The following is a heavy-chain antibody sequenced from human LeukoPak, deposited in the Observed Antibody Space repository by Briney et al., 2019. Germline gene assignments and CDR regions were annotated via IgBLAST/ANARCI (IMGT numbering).Heavy chain of an antibody. CDR2: INPNHGGT. D-gene: IGHD3-22*01. V-gene: IGHV1-2*02. CDR3: ARDHDYYDSSGYYYAERFDY. J-gene: IGHJ4*02. Sequence: ASVKVSCKASGYSFTDCYINWVRQAPGQGLEWMGWINPNHGGTHYAQKFQGRVTMTRDTSITTAYMELSSLRSDDTAVYYCARDHDYYDSSGYYYAERFDYWGQGTLVTVSS. CDR1: GYSFTDCY.